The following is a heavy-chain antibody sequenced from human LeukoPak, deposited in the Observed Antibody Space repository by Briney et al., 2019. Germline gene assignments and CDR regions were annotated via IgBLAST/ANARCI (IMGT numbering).Heavy chain of an antibody. J-gene: IGHJ3*02. V-gene: IGHV3-30*04. CDR2: ISHDGSNK. CDR3: ARAPPPSDSSSWYGAFDI. D-gene: IGHD6-13*01. CDR1: EFTFSYSA. Sequence: PRGSLRLSCTASEFTFSYSAMNWVRQAPGKGLEWVAIISHDGSNKFYSDSVKGRFTISRDNSKNTLYLQMNSLKIEDTAVYYCARAPPPSDSSSWYGAFDIWGQGTMVTVSS.